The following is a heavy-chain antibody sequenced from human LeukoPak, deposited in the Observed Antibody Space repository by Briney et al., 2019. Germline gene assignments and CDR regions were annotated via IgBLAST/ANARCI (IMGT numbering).Heavy chain of an antibody. J-gene: IGHJ4*02. CDR2: ISGGGGTT. Sequence: GGSLRLSCAASGFTFSSYAMSWVRQAPGKGLEWVSAISGGGGTTYYADSVKGRFTISRDNSKNTLSLQMNGLRAEDTGLYYCARVDGFYRPLDYSGQGTLVTVSS. CDR3: ARVDGFYRPLDY. V-gene: IGHV3-23*01. CDR1: GFTFSSYA. D-gene: IGHD3-3*01.